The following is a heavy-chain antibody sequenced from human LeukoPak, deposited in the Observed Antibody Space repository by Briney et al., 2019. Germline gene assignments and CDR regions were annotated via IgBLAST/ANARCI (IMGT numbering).Heavy chain of an antibody. V-gene: IGHV3-23*01. CDR3: ARDRIIYGDYGDAFDI. Sequence: GGSLRLSCAASGFTFSSYAMSWVRQAPGKGLEWVSVISESGDRTYYADSVKGRFTISRDNSKNTLNLQMNSLRAEDTAVYYCARDRIIYGDYGDAFDIWGQGTMVTVSS. J-gene: IGHJ3*02. CDR1: GFTFSSYA. CDR2: ISESGDRT. D-gene: IGHD4-17*01.